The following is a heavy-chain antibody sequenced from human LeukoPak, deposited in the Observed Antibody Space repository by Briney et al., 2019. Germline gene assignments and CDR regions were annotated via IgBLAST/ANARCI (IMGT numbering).Heavy chain of an antibody. Sequence: GGSLRLSCAASGFTVSFNYMNWFRQAPGRGLEWVSLIDGDTTHYADSVKGRFTISKDKSKNTLYLQMNTLRAEDTAVYFCTDGDLAHWGQGTLVTVPS. D-gene: IGHD7-27*01. J-gene: IGHJ4*02. CDR2: IDGDTT. CDR1: GFTVSFNY. CDR3: TDGDLAH. V-gene: IGHV3-53*01.